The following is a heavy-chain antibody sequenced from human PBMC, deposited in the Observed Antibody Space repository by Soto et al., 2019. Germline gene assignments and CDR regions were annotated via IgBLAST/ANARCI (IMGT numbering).Heavy chain of an antibody. J-gene: IGHJ4*02. D-gene: IGHD3-22*01. CDR3: AKDYYDSSGYYPPALLFDY. Sequence: QVQLVQSGAEVKKPGASVKVSCKASGYTFTSYAMHWVRQAPGQRLGWMGWINAGNGNTKYSQKFQGRVTITRDTSASTAYMELSSLRSEDTAVYYCAKDYYDSSGYYPPALLFDYWGQGTLVTVSS. CDR1: GYTFTSYA. V-gene: IGHV1-3*01. CDR2: INAGNGNT.